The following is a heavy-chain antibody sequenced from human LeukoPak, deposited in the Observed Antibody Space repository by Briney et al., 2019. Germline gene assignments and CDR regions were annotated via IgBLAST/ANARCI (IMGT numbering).Heavy chain of an antibody. J-gene: IGHJ4*02. CDR1: GGSFSGYY. Sequence: PSETLSLTCAVYGGSFSGYYWSWIRQPPGKGLEWIGEINHSGSTNYNPPLKSRVTISVDTSKNQFSLKLSSVTAADTAVYYCARGPDYGDYVEYWGQGTLVTVSS. CDR2: INHSGST. CDR3: ARGPDYGDYVEY. V-gene: IGHV4-34*01. D-gene: IGHD4-17*01.